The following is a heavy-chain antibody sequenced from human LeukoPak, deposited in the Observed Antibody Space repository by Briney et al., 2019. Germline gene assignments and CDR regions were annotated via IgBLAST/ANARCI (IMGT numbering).Heavy chain of an antibody. CDR3: ARNGGGYSNLYYYMDV. J-gene: IGHJ6*03. CDR2: INPNSGGT. Sequence: EASVKVSCKASGYTFTGYYMHWVRQAPGQGLEWMGWINPNSGGTNYAQKFQGRVTMTRDTSISTAYMELSRLRSDGTAVYYCARNGGGYSNLYYYMDVWGKGTTVTVSS. CDR1: GYTFTGYY. V-gene: IGHV1-2*02. D-gene: IGHD4-11*01.